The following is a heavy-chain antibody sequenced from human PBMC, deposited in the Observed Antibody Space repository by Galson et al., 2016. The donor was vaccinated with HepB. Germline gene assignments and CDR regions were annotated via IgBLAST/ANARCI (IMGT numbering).Heavy chain of an antibody. CDR1: GFTFSTYA. V-gene: IGHV3-23*01. CDR2: ISGDGITT. J-gene: IGHJ4*02. Sequence: SLRLSCAASGFTFSTYAMTWVRQSPGKGLEWVSTISGDGITTYYADSVKGRFTISRDISKNTLYLQLDSLRADDTALYYCAKAWGKYTGNSNWGFFHSWGQGTLVTVSS. CDR3: AKAWGKYTGNSNWGFFHS. D-gene: IGHD3-16*01.